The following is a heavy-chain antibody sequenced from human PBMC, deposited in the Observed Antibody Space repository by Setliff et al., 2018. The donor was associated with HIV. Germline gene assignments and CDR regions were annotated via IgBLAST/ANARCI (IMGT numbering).Heavy chain of an antibody. CDR1: GYTFTTYA. D-gene: IGHD3-10*01. Sequence: RASVKVSCKASGYTFTTYAMHWVRQAPGQRLEWMGWIDAGNGNTKYSQKFLGRVTLTRDTSLNTFYMELTNLRSEDTAFYYCARGRKDLTMVRVPNFDYWGQGTLVTVSS. J-gene: IGHJ4*02. CDR2: IDAGNGNT. V-gene: IGHV1-3*01. CDR3: ARGRKDLTMVRVPNFDY.